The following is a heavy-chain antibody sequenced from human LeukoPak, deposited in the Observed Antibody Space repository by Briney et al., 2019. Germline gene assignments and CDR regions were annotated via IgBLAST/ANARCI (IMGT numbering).Heavy chain of an antibody. D-gene: IGHD5-24*01. CDR1: GFMFSSNW. Sequence: GSLRLSCAAFGFMFSSNWMSWVRLAPGKGLEWVANIKEDGTETYYVDSVKGRFTISRDNAKNSLYLQMNSLRVEDTAVYYCAKEGRSLQTYWGQGTLVTVSS. J-gene: IGHJ4*02. CDR2: IKEDGTET. CDR3: AKEGRSLQTY. V-gene: IGHV3-7*03.